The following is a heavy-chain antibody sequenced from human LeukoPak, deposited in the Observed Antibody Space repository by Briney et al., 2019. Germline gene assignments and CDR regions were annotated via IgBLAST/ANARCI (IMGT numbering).Heavy chain of an antibody. D-gene: IGHD2-2*01. CDR3: VRRSTSPNWFDP. CDR1: GGSVSSASYD. J-gene: IGHJ5*02. Sequence: SETLSLTCTVSGGSVSSASYDWSWIRQPPGKGLEWIGHIYYNGNNYYSPSLKSRATISLDTSNNQFSLRLSSVTAADTAVYYCVRRSTSPNWFDPWGQGTLVTVSS. CDR2: IYYNGNN. V-gene: IGHV4-30-4*01.